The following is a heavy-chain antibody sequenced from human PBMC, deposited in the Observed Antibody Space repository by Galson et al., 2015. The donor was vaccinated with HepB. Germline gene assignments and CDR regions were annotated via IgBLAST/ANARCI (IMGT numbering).Heavy chain of an antibody. CDR2: INAGNGNT. CDR3: ARDKGLIVVVPAAMPGDWFDP. V-gene: IGHV1-3*01. Sequence: SVKVSCKASGYTFTSYAMHWVRQAPGQRLEWMGWINAGNGNTKYSQKFQGRVTITRDTSASTAYMELSSLRSEDTAVYYCARDKGLIVVVPAAMPGDWFDPWGQGTLVTVSS. D-gene: IGHD2-2*01. CDR1: GYTFTSYA. J-gene: IGHJ5*02.